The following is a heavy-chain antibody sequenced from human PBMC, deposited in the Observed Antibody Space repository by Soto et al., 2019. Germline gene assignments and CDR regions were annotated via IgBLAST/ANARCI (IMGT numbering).Heavy chain of an antibody. D-gene: IGHD4-17*01. CDR2: ISGSGSNL. CDR3: AKTASMTIRDGFDH. J-gene: IGHJ4*02. CDR1: GFTFSSYA. V-gene: IGHV3-23*01. Sequence: EVQVLESGGGLVQPGGSLRLSCAASGFTFSSYAMSWVRQAPGQGLEWVSAISGSGSNLYYADSVKGRFTISRDNSKNTLYLQMNSLRAEDTPLYYCAKTASMTIRDGFDHWGQGTLVTVSS.